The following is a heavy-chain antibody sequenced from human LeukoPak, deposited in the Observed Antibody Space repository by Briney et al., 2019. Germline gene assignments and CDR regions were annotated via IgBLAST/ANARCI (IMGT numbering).Heavy chain of an antibody. CDR3: AKRGVVIRIILVGFHKEAYYFDS. J-gene: IGHJ4*02. CDR1: GITLSDYG. Sequence: PGGSLRLSCAVSGITLSDYGMSWVRQAPGKGLEWVAGISGSGGSTNYADSVKGRFTLSRDNPKNTLYLQMNSLTVEDTAVYFCAKRGVVIRIILVGFHKEAYYFDSWGQGALVTVSS. V-gene: IGHV3-23*01. CDR2: ISGSGGST. D-gene: IGHD3-10*01.